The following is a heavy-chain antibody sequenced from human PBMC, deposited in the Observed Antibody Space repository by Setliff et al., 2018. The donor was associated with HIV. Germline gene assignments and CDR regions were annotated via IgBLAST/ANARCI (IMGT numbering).Heavy chain of an antibody. V-gene: IGHV1-2*02. J-gene: IGHJ6*03. Sequence: GASVKVSCKASGYTFTSHYIHWVRQAPGQGLEWMGWINVNNDATNYAQKFQGRVSMTRDTSISTAYMELRSLTSDDTAVYYCATSSRIYYYSYMDVWGKGTTVTVSS. CDR1: GYTFTSHY. CDR2: INVNNDAT. D-gene: IGHD2-2*01. CDR3: ATSSRIYYYSYMDV.